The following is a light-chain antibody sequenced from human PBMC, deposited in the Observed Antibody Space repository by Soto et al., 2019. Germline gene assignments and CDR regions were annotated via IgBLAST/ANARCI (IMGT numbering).Light chain of an antibody. V-gene: IGKV3-20*01. CDR1: QSVGTY. Sequence: EIVLTQSPATLSLSPEERATLSCRASQSVGTYLAWYQQKPGQAPRLLIYGASSRATGIPDRFSGSGSGTDFTLTISRLEPEDFAVYYCQQYGSSPLTFGQGTRLEIK. CDR2: GAS. CDR3: QQYGSSPLT. J-gene: IGKJ5*01.